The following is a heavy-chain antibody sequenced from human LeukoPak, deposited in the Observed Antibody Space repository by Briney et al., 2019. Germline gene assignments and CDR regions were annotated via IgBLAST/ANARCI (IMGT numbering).Heavy chain of an antibody. Sequence: ASVKVSCKASGYTFTDYYIHWVRQAPGQGLEWMGWINPNSGGTNYAQKFQGRVSMTRDTSISTAYMELTSLKSDDTAVYYCARPYDLYGGYFDYWGQGTLVTVSS. D-gene: IGHD3-3*01. CDR1: GYTFTDYY. J-gene: IGHJ4*02. CDR2: INPNSGGT. V-gene: IGHV1-2*02. CDR3: ARPYDLYGGYFDY.